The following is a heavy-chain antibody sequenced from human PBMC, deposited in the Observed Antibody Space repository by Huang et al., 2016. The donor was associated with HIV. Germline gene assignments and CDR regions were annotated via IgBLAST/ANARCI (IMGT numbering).Heavy chain of an antibody. CDR3: ARDPRIQSWLNFFDY. CDR2: SNSDGSST. CDR1: GFSISSYW. D-gene: IGHD3-22*01. Sequence: EVQLVESGGGLVQPGGSLRLSCAASGFSISSYWMHWVRQAPGKGRGWVERSNSDGSSTSCADSVKGRVTISRDNAKNTLYLKMNSLRAEDTAVYYCARDPRIQSWLNFFDYWGQGTLVSVSS. J-gene: IGHJ4*02. V-gene: IGHV3-74*01.